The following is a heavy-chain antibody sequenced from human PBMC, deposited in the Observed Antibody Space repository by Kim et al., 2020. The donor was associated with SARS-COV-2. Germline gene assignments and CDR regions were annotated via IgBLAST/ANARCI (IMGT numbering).Heavy chain of an antibody. CDR2: MNPNSGNT. CDR3: ARGWYFDWSDTVWTSGVGGV. Sequence: ASVKVSCKASGYTFTSYDINWVRQATGQGLEWMGWMNPNSGNTGYAQKFQGRVTMTRNTSISTAYMELSSLRSEDTAVYYCARGWYFDWSDTVWTSGVGGVWGQGTTVTVSS. D-gene: IGHD3-9*01. J-gene: IGHJ6*02. V-gene: IGHV1-8*01. CDR1: GYTFTSYD.